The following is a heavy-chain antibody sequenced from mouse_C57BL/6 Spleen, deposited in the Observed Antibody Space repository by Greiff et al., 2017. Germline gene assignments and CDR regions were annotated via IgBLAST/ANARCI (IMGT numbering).Heavy chain of an antibody. D-gene: IGHD1-1*02. J-gene: IGHJ4*01. CDR1: GFTFSSYA. Sequence: EVKLMESGGGLVKPGGSLKLSCAASGFTFSSYAMSWVRQTPEKRLEWVATISDGGSYTYYPDNVKGRFTISRDNAKNNLYLQMSHLKSEDTAMYYCARDNMGDAMDYWGQGTSVTVSS. CDR3: ARDNMGDAMDY. V-gene: IGHV5-4*01. CDR2: ISDGGSYT.